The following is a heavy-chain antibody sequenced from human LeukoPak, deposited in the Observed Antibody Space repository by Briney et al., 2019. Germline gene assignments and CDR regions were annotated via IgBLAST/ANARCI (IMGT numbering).Heavy chain of an antibody. CDR3: PREYSRADAFDI. J-gene: IGHJ3*02. CDR1: GFTVSSNY. V-gene: IGHV3-53*01. Sequence: PGGSLRLSCAASGFTVSSNYMSWVRQAPGEGLEWVSVIYSGGSTYYAGSVKGRFTISSDSSNNTLYLQMNTQRADDTAVYYCPREYSRADAFDIWRQRPLLTVSS. D-gene: IGHD2-15*01. CDR2: IYSGGST.